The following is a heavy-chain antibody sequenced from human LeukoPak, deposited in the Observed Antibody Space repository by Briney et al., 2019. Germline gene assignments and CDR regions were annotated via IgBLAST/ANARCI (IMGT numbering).Heavy chain of an antibody. Sequence: SETLSLTCTVSGGSISSGSYYWSWIRQPAGKGLEWIGFIYYSGSTNYNPSLKSRVTISVDTSKNEFSLKLSSVTAADTAVYYCAKGPYGGNNWFDPWGQGTLVTVSS. CDR1: GGSISSGSYY. J-gene: IGHJ5*02. D-gene: IGHD3-16*01. V-gene: IGHV4-61*10. CDR3: AKGPYGGNNWFDP. CDR2: IYYSGST.